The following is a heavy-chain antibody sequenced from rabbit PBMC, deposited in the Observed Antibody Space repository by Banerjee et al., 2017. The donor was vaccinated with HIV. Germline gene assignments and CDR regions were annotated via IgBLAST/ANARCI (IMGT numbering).Heavy chain of an antibody. CDR3: ARDLAGVIGWNFNL. CDR1: GFSFTYSYW. CDR2: MDTGSSGST. J-gene: IGHJ4*01. Sequence: QDQLEESGGDLVKPEGSLTLTCTASGFSFTYSYWICWVRQAPGKGLEWIACMDTGSSGSTNYASWAKGRFTISKTSSTTVTLQMTSLTAADTATYFCARDLAGVIGWNFNLWGPGTLVTVS. D-gene: IGHD4-1*01. V-gene: IGHV1S45*01.